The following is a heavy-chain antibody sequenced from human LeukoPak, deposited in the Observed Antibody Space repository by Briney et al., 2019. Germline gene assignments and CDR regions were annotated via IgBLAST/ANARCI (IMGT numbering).Heavy chain of an antibody. V-gene: IGHV3-48*01. J-gene: IGHJ5*02. D-gene: IGHD4-17*01. CDR2: ISGGSGTI. CDR1: GFTFTNYN. CDR3: ARLYGDWFDP. Sequence: GGSLRLSCAASGFTFTNYNMNWVRQAPGKGLEWISYISGGSGTIYYADSVRGRFTVARDNAKDSLWLQMDSLRVEDTAVYFCARLYGDWFDPWGPGTLVTVSS.